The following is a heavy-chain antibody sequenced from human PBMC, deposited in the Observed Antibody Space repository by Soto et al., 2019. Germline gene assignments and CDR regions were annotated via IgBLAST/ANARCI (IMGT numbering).Heavy chain of an antibody. J-gene: IGHJ6*03. CDR3: AREFLEWFPGYYYYYMDV. CDR2: ISSSSSTI. V-gene: IGHV3-48*01. CDR1: GFTFSSYS. Sequence: PGGSLRLSCAASGFTFSSYSMNWVRQAPGKGLEWVSYISSSSSTIYYADSVKGRFTISRDNAKNSLYLQMNSLRAEDTAVYYCAREFLEWFPGYYYYYMDVWGKGTTVTVSS. D-gene: IGHD3-3*01.